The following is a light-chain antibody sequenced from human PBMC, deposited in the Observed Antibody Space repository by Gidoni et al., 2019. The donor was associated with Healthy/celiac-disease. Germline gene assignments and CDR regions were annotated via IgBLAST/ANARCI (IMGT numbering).Light chain of an antibody. CDR3: QQRSNWPRLT. CDR2: DAS. Sequence: DIVLTQSPASLSLSPLERATLSCRASQSVSSYLAWYQQKPGQAPRLLIYDASNRATGIPARFSGSGSGTDFTLSISSLEPEEFAVYYCQQRSNWPRLTFGGGTKVEIK. CDR1: QSVSSY. J-gene: IGKJ4*01. V-gene: IGKV3-11*01.